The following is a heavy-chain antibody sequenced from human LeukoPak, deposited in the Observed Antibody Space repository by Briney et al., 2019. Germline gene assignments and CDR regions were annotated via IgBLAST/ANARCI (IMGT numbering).Heavy chain of an antibody. V-gene: IGHV3-20*04. J-gene: IGHJ4*02. CDR3: ARVPRWYVIDY. Sequence: GGSLRLSCVGSGFIFADFGMSWVRQPPGKGLEWVAGINWNGGSIGYADSVKGRFTISRDNAKNSLYLQMNSLRADDTALYYCARVPRWYVIDYWGQGTLVTVSS. CDR1: GFIFADFG. CDR2: INWNGGSI. D-gene: IGHD4-23*01.